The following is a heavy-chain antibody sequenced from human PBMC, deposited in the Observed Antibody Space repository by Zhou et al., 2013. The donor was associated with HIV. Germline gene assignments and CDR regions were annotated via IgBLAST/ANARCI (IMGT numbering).Heavy chain of an antibody. CDR2: ITPAASIA. CDR1: GYTFTGYY. CDR3: ATPVNCNSISCFSFDAFDL. V-gene: IGHV1-69*10. J-gene: IGHJ3*01. D-gene: IGHD2-2*01. Sequence: QVQLVQSGAEVKKPGASVKVSCKASGYTFTGYYMHWVRQAPGQGLEWMGGITPAASIADYAQKFQGRVTITADESTSTAYMELSSLRSDDTAVYYCATPVNCNSISCFSFDAFDLWGPRDTGHRLF.